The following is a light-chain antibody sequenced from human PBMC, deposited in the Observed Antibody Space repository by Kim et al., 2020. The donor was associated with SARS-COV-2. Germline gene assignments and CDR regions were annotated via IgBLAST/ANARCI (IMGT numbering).Light chain of an antibody. V-gene: IGLV2-14*03. Sequence: GLSYTIPCTGPSSAIVGSNSVSWYHQHPGKAPKLMIYDVTNRPSGVSNRFSGSKSGNTASLTISGLQAEDEADYYCSSYTSSSTLLFGGWTQLTVL. CDR1: SSAIVGSNS. J-gene: IGLJ2*01. CDR3: SSYTSSSTLL. CDR2: DVT.